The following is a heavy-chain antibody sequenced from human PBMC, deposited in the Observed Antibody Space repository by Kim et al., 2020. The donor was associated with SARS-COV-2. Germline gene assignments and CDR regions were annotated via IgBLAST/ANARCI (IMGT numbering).Heavy chain of an antibody. CDR2: FDPEDGET. J-gene: IGHJ5*02. CDR1: GYTLTELS. V-gene: IGHV1-24*01. Sequence: ASVKVSCKVSGYTLTELSMHWVRQAPGKGLEWMGGFDPEDGETIYAQKFQGRVTMTEDTSTDTAYMELSSLRSEDTAVYYCATGVDKLGWFDPWGQGTLVTVSS. D-gene: IGHD1-7*01. CDR3: ATGVDKLGWFDP.